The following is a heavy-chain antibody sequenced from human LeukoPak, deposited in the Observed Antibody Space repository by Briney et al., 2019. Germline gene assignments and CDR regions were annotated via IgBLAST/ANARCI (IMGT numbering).Heavy chain of an antibody. Sequence: SETLSLTCTVSGGSMSDYYWSWIRQPPGKGLEWIGYIYYTGTTNYNPSLKGRVIISIDTSKNQFSLKLSSVTAADTALYYCARDYTMTHASDIWGQGTQVTVSS. CDR1: GGSMSDYY. D-gene: IGHD3-22*01. V-gene: IGHV4-59*01. CDR2: IYYTGTT. J-gene: IGHJ3*02. CDR3: ARDYTMTHASDI.